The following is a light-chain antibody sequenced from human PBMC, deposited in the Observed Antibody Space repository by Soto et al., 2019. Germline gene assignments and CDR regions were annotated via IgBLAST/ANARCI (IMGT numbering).Light chain of an antibody. CDR2: AAS. V-gene: IGKV1-39*01. J-gene: IGKJ1*01. CDR3: QQSYSTPPT. Sequence: DIQMTQSPSSLSTSVEDRVTITCRASQSISSYLNWYQQKPGKAPKLLIYAASSLQSGVPSRFSGSGSGTDFTLTISCLQPEDFATYYCQQSYSTPPTFGQGTKVEIK. CDR1: QSISSY.